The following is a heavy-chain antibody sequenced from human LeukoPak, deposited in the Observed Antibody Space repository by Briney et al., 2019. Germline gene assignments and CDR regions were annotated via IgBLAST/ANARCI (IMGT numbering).Heavy chain of an antibody. Sequence: PSETLSLTCIVSGGSLHRSFWTWVRQPPGKGLQWIGRISSGTTDYSPSLKSRLTISIDTSMNQFSLRLASVTAADTADYYCGIRPAVDGPIDNWGQGILVAVSS. CDR1: GGSLHRSF. D-gene: IGHD5-18*01. V-gene: IGHV4-59*03. CDR2: ISSGTT. CDR3: GIRPAVDGPIDN. J-gene: IGHJ4*02.